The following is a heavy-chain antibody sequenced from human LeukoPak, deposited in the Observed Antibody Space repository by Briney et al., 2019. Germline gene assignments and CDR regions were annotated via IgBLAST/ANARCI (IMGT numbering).Heavy chain of an antibody. CDR2: ISWNSGSI. Sequence: GGSLRLSCAASGFTFDDYAMHWVRQAPGKGLEWVSGISWNSGSIGYADSVKGRFTISRDNAKNSLYLQMNSLRAEDTAVYYCARDSSGGSYYGLIYYYYYMDVWGKGTTVTVSS. CDR3: ARDSSGGSYYGLIYYYYYMDV. CDR1: GFTFDDYA. J-gene: IGHJ6*03. V-gene: IGHV3-9*01. D-gene: IGHD1-26*01.